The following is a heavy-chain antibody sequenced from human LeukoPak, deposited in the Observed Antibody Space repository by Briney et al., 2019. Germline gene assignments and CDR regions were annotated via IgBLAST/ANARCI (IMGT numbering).Heavy chain of an antibody. Sequence: GGSLRRSCATSGFTFSNFDLHWVRQATGEGLEWVSAIGTAGDTYYPDSVKGRFTISKDNAKNSFYLQMNNLRAGDTAVYYCSRGGAPAGYAYDIWGHGTVVTVSS. CDR2: IGTAGDT. J-gene: IGHJ3*02. D-gene: IGHD6-13*01. V-gene: IGHV3-13*01. CDR1: GFTFSNFD. CDR3: SRGGAPAGYAYDI.